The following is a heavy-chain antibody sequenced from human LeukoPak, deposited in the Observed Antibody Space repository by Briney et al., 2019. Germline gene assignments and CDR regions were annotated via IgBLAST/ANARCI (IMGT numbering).Heavy chain of an antibody. CDR1: GGTFSSYT. CDR3: ARDRGRRDGYNFEDY. CDR2: IIPILGIA. V-gene: IGHV1-69*04. Sequence: SVKVSCKASGGTFSSYTISWVRQAPGQGLERMGRIIPILGIANYAQKFQGRVTITADKSTSTAYMELSSLRSEDTAVYYCARDRGRRDGYNFEDYWGQGTLVTVSS. J-gene: IGHJ4*02. D-gene: IGHD5-24*01.